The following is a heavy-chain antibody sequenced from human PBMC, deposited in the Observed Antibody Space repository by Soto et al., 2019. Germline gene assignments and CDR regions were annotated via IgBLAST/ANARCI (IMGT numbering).Heavy chain of an antibody. V-gene: IGHV1-18*04. J-gene: IGHJ4*02. D-gene: IGHD6-13*01. CDR2: ISAYNGNT. CDR3: ARDKMSSSWYEAGY. Sequence: ASVKVSCKASGYTFTSYGISWVRQAPGQGLEWMGWISAYNGNTNYAQKLQGRVTMATDTSTSTAYMELRSLRSDDTAVYYCARDKMSSSWYEAGYWGQGTPVTVSS. CDR1: GYTFTSYG.